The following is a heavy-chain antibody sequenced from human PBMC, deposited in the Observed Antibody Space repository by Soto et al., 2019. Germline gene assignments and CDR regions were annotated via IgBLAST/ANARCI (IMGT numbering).Heavy chain of an antibody. CDR2: IKSKTDGGTT. V-gene: IGHV3-15*01. CDR3: TTTYSGSYYFGDTPKNYSLPYYYYMDV. J-gene: IGHJ6*03. D-gene: IGHD3-10*01. Sequence: GGSLRLSCAASGFTFSNAWMSWVRQAPGKGLEWVGRIKSKTDGGTTDYAAPVKGRFTISRDDSKNTLYLQMNSLKTEDTAVYYCTTTYSGSYYFGDTPKNYSLPYYYYMDVWGKGTTVTVSS. CDR1: GFTFSNAW.